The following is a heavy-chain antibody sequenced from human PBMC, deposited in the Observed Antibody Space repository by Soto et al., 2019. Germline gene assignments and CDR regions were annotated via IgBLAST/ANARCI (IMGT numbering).Heavy chain of an antibody. CDR1: GFSFISYW. J-gene: IGHJ6*02. Sequence: PGESRTISCKGAGFSFISYWITWVRQMPGKGLEWMGTIDPSDSDTNYSPSFQGHVTISADKSINTAYLQWSSLKASDTAMYYCARLFEAMAGGYYYYTIDVWGQGTTVTVSS. CDR2: IDPSDSDT. CDR3: ARLFEAMAGGYYYYTIDV. V-gene: IGHV5-10-1*01. D-gene: IGHD6-19*01.